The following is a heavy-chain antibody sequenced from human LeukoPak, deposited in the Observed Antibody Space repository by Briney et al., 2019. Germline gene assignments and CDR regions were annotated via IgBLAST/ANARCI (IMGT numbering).Heavy chain of an antibody. D-gene: IGHD4-17*01. CDR3: ARVGDYGYGNY. Sequence: PSETLSLTCTVSGGSIGSYYWSWIRQPPGKGLEWIGYIYYSGSTNYNPSLKSRVTISVDTSKNQFSLKLSSVTAADTAVYYCARVGDYGYGNYWGQGTLVTVSS. V-gene: IGHV4-59*01. CDR1: GGSIGSYY. CDR2: IYYSGST. J-gene: IGHJ4*02.